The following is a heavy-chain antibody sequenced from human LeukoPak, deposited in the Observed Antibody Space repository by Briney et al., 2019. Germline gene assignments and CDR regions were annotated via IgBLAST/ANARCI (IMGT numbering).Heavy chain of an antibody. J-gene: IGHJ4*02. CDR3: ARGGVYCSSVSCSVDY. D-gene: IGHD2-2*01. CDR2: IRSKPYGGTT. V-gene: IGHV3-49*03. Sequence: GGSLRLSCTASGFTFGDYAMSWFGQAPGKGREWVGFIRSKPYGGTTENAASVKGRFTISRDDSKSIAYLQMNSLKTEDTAVYYCARGGVYCSSVSCSVDYWGQGILVTVSS. CDR1: GFTFGDYA.